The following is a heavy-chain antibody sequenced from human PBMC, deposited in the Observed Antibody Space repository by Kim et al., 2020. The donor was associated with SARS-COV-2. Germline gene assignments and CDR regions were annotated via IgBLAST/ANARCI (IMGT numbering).Heavy chain of an antibody. V-gene: IGHV3-74*01. CDR3: ARDAGGSSDY. Sequence: GGSLRLSCAASGFTFSNYWMYWVRQAPGKGLVWVSRISSDGSSTSCADSVKGRFTISRDNAKNTLYLQMNSLRAEDTAVYYCARDAGGSSDYWGQGTLVTVSS. D-gene: IGHD1-26*01. J-gene: IGHJ4*02. CDR1: GFTFSNYW. CDR2: ISSDGSST.